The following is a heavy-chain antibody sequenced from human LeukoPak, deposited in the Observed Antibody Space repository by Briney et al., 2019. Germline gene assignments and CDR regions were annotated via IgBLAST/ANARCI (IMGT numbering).Heavy chain of an antibody. CDR2: ISGSGGST. V-gene: IGHV3-23*01. CDR1: GFTFSSYA. Sequence: GGSLRLSSAASGFTFSSYAMSWVRQAPGKGREWGSAISGSGGSTYYADSVKGRFTISRDNSKNTLYLQMNSLRAEDTAVYYCAKDSSLMPGYWGQGTLVTVSS. D-gene: IGHD2-2*01. CDR3: AKDSSLMPGY. J-gene: IGHJ4*02.